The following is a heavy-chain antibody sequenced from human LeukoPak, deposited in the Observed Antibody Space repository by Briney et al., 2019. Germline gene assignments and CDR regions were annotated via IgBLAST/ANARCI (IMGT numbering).Heavy chain of an antibody. CDR1: GGSFSGYY. D-gene: IGHD3-22*01. CDR3: ARRLIRDSSGGGHFDY. CDR2: IYYSGST. V-gene: IGHV4-59*08. J-gene: IGHJ4*02. Sequence: SETLSLTCAVYGGSFSGYYWSWIRQPPGKGLEWIGYIYYSGSTNYNPSLKSRVTISVDTSKNQFSLKLSSVTAADTAVYYCARRLIRDSSGGGHFDYWGQGTLVTVSS.